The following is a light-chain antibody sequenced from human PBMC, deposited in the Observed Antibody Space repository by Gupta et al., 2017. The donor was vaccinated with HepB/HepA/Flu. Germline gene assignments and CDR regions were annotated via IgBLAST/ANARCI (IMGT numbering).Light chain of an antibody. CDR1: SSNIGAGYD. V-gene: IGLV1-40*01. Sequence: GAPGQRVTISCTGSSSNIGAGYDVHWYRQVPGTGPKVLVYGNNKRAWGVPDRFSGPRSGTSASLAITGLQAEDEADYYCQSYDSSLYVFGSGTRVIVL. CDR2: GNN. CDR3: QSYDSSLYV. J-gene: IGLJ1*01.